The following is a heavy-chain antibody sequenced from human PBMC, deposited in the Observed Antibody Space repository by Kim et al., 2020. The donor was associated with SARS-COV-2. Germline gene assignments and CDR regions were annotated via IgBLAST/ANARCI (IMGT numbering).Heavy chain of an antibody. D-gene: IGHD3-9*01. CDR3: ARAGPAHYDILTGYWGYNDYGMDV. Sequence: GGSLRLSCAASGFTFSSYSMNWVRQAPGKGLECVSSISSSSSYIYYADSVKGRFTISRDNAKNSLYLQMNSLRAEDTAVYYCARAGPAHYDILTGYWGYNDYGMDVGGQGTTVTVS. V-gene: IGHV3-21*01. J-gene: IGHJ6*01. CDR1: GFTFSSYS. CDR2: ISSSSSYI.